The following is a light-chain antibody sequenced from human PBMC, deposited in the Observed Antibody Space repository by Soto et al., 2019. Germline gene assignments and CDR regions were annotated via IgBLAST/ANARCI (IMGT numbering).Light chain of an antibody. CDR3: AAWDAGVSGPA. CDR1: SSNIGSKY. Sequence: QLVLTQPPSASGTPGQRVTISCSGSSSNIGSKYVYWYQQLPGTAPKLLMYRNNQRPSGVPDRFSGSKSGTSASLAISGLRSEDEADYYCAAWDAGVSGPAFGGGTKRTVL. CDR2: RNN. V-gene: IGLV1-47*01. J-gene: IGLJ2*01.